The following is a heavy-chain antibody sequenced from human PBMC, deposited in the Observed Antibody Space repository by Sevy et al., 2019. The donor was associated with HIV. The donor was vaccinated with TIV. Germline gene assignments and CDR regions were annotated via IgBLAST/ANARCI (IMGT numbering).Heavy chain of an antibody. J-gene: IGHJ4*02. Sequence: GSLRLSCAASGFTLSNYCMSWVRQAPGKGLEWVANIKQDGSDKYYVDSVKGRFTISRDNAKNSLYLQMNSLRAEDTAVYYCARDLYSGSYYENYWGQGTLVTVSS. CDR1: GFTLSNYC. V-gene: IGHV3-7*01. CDR3: ARDLYSGSYYENY. CDR2: IKQDGSDK. D-gene: IGHD1-26*01.